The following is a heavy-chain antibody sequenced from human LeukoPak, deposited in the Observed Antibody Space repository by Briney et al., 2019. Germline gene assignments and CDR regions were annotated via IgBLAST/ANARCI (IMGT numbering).Heavy chain of an antibody. CDR1: GGSVSSVGDY. Sequence: SETLSLTCTVSGGSVSSVGDYWNWLRQPAGKGLEWIGRIYVSGSTDYNPSLESRVSMSLDTSENQFSLKQSSVTAADTAVYYCARGGYYGAFDYWGQETLVTVAS. CDR3: ARGGYYGAFDY. D-gene: IGHD3-10*01. V-gene: IGHV4-61*02. CDR2: IYVSGST. J-gene: IGHJ4*02.